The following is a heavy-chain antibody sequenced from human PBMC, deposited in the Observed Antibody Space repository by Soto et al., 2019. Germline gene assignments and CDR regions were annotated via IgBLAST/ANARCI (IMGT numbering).Heavy chain of an antibody. J-gene: IGHJ6*02. CDR1: GFTFSSYA. CDR3: ARDSPYSSGWYQPWTYYYYGMDV. Sequence: QVQLVESGGGVVQPGRSLRLSCAASGFTFSSYAMHWVRQAPGKGLEWVAVISYDGSNKYYADSVKGRFTISRDNSKNTLYLQMNSLRAEDTAVYYCARDSPYSSGWYQPWTYYYYGMDVWGQGTTVTVSS. CDR2: ISYDGSNK. D-gene: IGHD6-19*01. V-gene: IGHV3-30-3*01.